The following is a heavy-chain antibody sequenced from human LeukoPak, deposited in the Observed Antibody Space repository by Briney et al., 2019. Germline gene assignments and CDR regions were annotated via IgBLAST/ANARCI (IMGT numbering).Heavy chain of an antibody. CDR1: GFTFNRYA. CDR2: IWCEGSNK. D-gene: IGHD3-22*01. V-gene: IGHV3-30*02. Sequence: GGSRRLSCAASGFTFNRYAMNWVRQAPGKGLEWVAFIWCEGSNKYYADSVKGRFTVSRDNSKNTLYLQMNSLRAEDTAVYYCAKDVRGYYDSSGFFGAIDDWGQGSLVSVSS. CDR3: AKDVRGYYDSSGFFGAIDD. J-gene: IGHJ4*02.